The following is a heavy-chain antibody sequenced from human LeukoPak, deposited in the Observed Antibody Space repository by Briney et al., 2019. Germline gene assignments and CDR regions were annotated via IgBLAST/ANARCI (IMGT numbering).Heavy chain of an antibody. CDR1: EFTFSTCA. V-gene: IGHV3-23*01. CDR2: ISGSGGST. J-gene: IGHJ6*02. CDR3: AKGAFNGMDV. Sequence: GGSLRLFCAASEFTFSTCAMSWVRQAPGKGLEWVSAISGSGGSTYYADSVKGRFTISRDNSKNTLFLQMNSLRAEDTALYYCAKGAFNGMDVWGQGTTVTVSS.